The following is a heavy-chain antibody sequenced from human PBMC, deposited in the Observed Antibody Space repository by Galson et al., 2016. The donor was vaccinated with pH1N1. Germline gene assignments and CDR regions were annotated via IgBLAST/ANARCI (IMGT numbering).Heavy chain of an antibody. CDR2: IYPGDSDT. J-gene: IGHJ6*03. CDR3: ARLGIPATIDYHYYMDV. V-gene: IGHV5-51*01. CDR1: GYSFSTYW. Sequence: QSGAEVKKPGESLKISCKGTGYSFSTYWIAWVRQMPGEGLEWMGIIYPGDSDTRYSPSFQGQITIAADKPISAAYLQWSSLQASDTAMYFRARLGIPATIDYHYYMDVWGKGTTVTVSS. D-gene: IGHD2-2*01.